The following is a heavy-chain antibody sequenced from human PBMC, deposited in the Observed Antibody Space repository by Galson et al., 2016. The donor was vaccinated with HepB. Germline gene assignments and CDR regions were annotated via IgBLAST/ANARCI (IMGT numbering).Heavy chain of an antibody. CDR3: GKGGTGIAVPVDL. V-gene: IGHV3-30*18. CDR2: TSSDGSNE. D-gene: IGHD1-1*01. CDR1: GVIFSDHA. Sequence: SLRLSCAISGVIFSDHAMHWVRQAPGRGLEWVAVTSSDGSNEYYVDSVKGRFAISRDNSKNTLYLQVNSLRGEDTAVYYCGKGGTGIAVPVDLWGEGTLVTVSS. J-gene: IGHJ5*02.